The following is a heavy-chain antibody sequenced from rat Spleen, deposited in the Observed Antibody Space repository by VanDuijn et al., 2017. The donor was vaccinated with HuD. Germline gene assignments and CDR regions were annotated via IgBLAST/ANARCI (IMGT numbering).Heavy chain of an antibody. CDR1: GFSLTSYN. D-gene: IGHD1-2*01. Sequence: QVQLKESGPGLVQPSQTLSLTCTVSGFSLTSYNVHWVRQPPGKGLEWMGRMRYNGDTSYNSALKSRLSISRDTSKNQVFLKMNSLQTDDTGTYYCTRGHGSYALWYFDFWGQGTLVTVSS. CDR2: MRYNGDT. V-gene: IGHV2-63*01. CDR3: TRGHGSYALWYFDF. J-gene: IGHJ3*01.